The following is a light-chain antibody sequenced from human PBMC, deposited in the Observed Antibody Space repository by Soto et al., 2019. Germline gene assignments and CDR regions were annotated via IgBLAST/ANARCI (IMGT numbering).Light chain of an antibody. V-gene: IGKV1-17*03. J-gene: IGKJ1*01. CDR2: GAS. CDR1: QGINNY. CDR3: LQNNRYPWT. Sequence: DNQMTQSPSAMSASVGDRVTITSRASQGINNYLAWFQQRPGKVPQRLIYGASSLQSGVPSRFSGSGSGTEFTLTISSLQPEDSATYYCLQNNRYPWTFGQGTKVDIK.